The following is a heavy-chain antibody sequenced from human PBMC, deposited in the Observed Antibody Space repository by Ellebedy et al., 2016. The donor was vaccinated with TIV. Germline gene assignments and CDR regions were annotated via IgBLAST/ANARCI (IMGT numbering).Heavy chain of an antibody. J-gene: IGHJ3*02. D-gene: IGHD4-11*01. CDR3: AKDSSDSNYVEALEI. V-gene: IGHV3-23*01. CDR2: ISGGAGRT. CDR1: EFTFSSYA. Sequence: GGSLRLSXAASEFTFSSYAMTWVRQAPGKGLEWVSSISGGAGRTHYTDSVRGRFTISRDDSKSTLYLQMNSLRADDTAVYFCAKDSSDSNYVEALEIWGQGTMVAVSS.